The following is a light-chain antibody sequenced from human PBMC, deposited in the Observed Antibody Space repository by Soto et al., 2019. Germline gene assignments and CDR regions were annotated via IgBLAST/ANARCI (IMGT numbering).Light chain of an antibody. Sequence: EIVLTQSPATLSLSPGERATLSCRASQSVSSYLAWYQQKPGQAPRLLIYDASTRATGIPARFSGSGSGTDFTLTIISLEPEDFAVYYCQQRSIWYTFGQGTKLEIK. V-gene: IGKV3-11*01. CDR1: QSVSSY. J-gene: IGKJ2*01. CDR3: QQRSIWYT. CDR2: DAS.